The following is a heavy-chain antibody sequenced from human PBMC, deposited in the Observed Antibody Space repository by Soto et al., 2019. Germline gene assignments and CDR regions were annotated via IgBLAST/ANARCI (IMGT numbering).Heavy chain of an antibody. CDR1: GFTFSSYG. CDR3: AKALRGGFRPFDY. D-gene: IGHD5-12*01. V-gene: IGHV3-30*18. CDR2: ISYDGSNK. J-gene: IGHJ4*02. Sequence: QVQLVESGGGVVQPGRSLRLSCAASGFTFSSYGMHWVRQAPGKGLEWVAVISYDGSNKYYADSVKGRFTISRDNSKNTLYLQMNSLRAEATAVYYGAKALRGGFRPFDYWGQGTLVTVSS.